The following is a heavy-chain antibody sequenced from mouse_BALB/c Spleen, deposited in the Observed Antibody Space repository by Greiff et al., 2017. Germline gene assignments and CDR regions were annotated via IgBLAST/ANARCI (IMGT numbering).Heavy chain of an antibody. CDR3: ARGANWDWAWFAY. CDR1: GFTFSSFG. Sequence: EVQLVESGGGLVQPGGSRKLSCAASGFTFSSFGMHWVRQAPEKGLEWVAYISSGSSTIYYADTVKGRFTISRYNPKNTLFLQMTSLRSEDTAMYYCARGANWDWAWFAYWGQGTLVTVSA. D-gene: IGHD4-1*02. V-gene: IGHV5-17*02. CDR2: ISSGSSTI. J-gene: IGHJ3*01.